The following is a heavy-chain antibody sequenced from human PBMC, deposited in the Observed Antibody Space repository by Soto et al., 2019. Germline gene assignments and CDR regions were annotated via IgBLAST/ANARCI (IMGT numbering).Heavy chain of an antibody. CDR3: ARDPTGGYFHYDY. Sequence: GGSLRLSCAASGFTFSSYWMSWVRQAPGKGLEWVANIKQDGSEKYYVYSVKGRFTISRDNAKNTVYLQLDSLTTGDTAVYYCARDPTGGYFHYDYWGQGALVTVSS. D-gene: IGHD1-26*01. CDR1: GFTFSSYW. J-gene: IGHJ4*02. V-gene: IGHV3-7*01. CDR2: IKQDGSEK.